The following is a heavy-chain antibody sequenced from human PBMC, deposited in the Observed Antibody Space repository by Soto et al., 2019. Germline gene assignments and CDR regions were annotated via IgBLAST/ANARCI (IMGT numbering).Heavy chain of an antibody. D-gene: IGHD1-20*01. CDR1: GYTFTSYA. CDR3: ARVGITGTPGWFDP. J-gene: IGHJ5*02. V-gene: IGHV1-3*01. Sequence: QVQLVQSGAEVKKPGASVKVSCKASGYTFTSYAMHWVRQAPGQRLEWMGWINAGNGNTKYSQKFQGRVTITRDTSASTAYMELSSLRSEDTAVYYCARVGITGTPGWFDPWGQGTLVTVSS. CDR2: INAGNGNT.